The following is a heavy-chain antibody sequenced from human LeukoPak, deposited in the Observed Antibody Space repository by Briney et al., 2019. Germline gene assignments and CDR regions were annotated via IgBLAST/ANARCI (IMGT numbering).Heavy chain of an antibody. CDR2: IYYSGST. CDR3: ARLGVRYSTSSWWFDP. D-gene: IGHD6-6*01. J-gene: IGHJ5*02. CDR1: GGSISSYY. Sequence: SETLSLTCTVSGGSISSYYWSWIRQPPGKGLEWIGYIYYSGSTNYSPSLKSRVTISVDTSKNQFSLKLSSVTAADTAVCYCARLGVRYSTSSWWFDPWGQGTLVTVSS. V-gene: IGHV4-59*08.